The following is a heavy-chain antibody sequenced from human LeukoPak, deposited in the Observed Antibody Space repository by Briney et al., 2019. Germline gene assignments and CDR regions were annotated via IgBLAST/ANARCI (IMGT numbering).Heavy chain of an antibody. CDR3: ARDQECSGGSCYYYYYYMDV. CDR2: ISSSSYI. J-gene: IGHJ6*03. CDR1: GFTFSSYS. D-gene: IGHD2-15*01. Sequence: PGGSLRLSCAASGFTFSSYSMNWVRQAPGKGLEWVSSISSSSYIYYADPVKGRFTISRDNAKNSLYLQMNSLRAEDTAVYYCARDQECSGGSCYYYYYYMDVWGKGTTVTVSS. V-gene: IGHV3-21*01.